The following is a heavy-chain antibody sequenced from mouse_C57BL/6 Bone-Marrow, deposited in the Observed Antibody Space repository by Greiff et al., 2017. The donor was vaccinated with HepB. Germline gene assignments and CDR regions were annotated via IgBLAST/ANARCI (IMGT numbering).Heavy chain of an antibody. CDR1: GFPITSGYY. D-gene: IGHD2-13*01. CDR2: ITHSGET. CDR3: AGDQGIYYSVYAYYYAMDY. V-gene: IGHV12-3*01. J-gene: IGHJ4*01. Sequence: QVQLQQSGPGLVKPSQSLFLTCSITGFPITSGYYWIWIRQSPGKPLEWMGYITHSGETFYNPSLQSPISITRETSKNQFFLQLNSVTTEDTAMYYCAGDQGIYYSVYAYYYAMDYWGQGTSVTVSS.